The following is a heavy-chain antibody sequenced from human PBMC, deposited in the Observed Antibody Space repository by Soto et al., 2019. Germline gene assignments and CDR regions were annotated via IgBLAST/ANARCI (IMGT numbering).Heavy chain of an antibody. Sequence: SETLSLTCTVSGGPIRSYDWSWIRQPPGKGLEWIGYIYYSGSTNYNPSLKSRVTISVDTSKNQFSLKVSSVTAADTAVYYCARHYCSGGSCYLDYYYYMDVWGKGTTVTVSS. V-gene: IGHV4-59*01. J-gene: IGHJ6*03. CDR3: ARHYCSGGSCYLDYYYYMDV. D-gene: IGHD2-15*01. CDR2: IYYSGST. CDR1: GGPIRSYD.